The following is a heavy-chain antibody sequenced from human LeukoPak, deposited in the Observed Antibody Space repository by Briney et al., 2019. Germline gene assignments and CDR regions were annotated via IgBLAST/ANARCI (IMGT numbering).Heavy chain of an antibody. CDR1: GFTFSSYW. CDR2: IKSDGSN. Sequence: PGWSLRLSCAASGFTFSSYWMHWVRQAPGKGLVWVSRIKSDGSNYYADSVKGRFTIFRDNAKNTLYLQMNSLRAEDTAVYYCARGMSGYYGMDVWGQGTTVTVSS. CDR3: ARGMSGYYGMDV. V-gene: IGHV3-74*01. J-gene: IGHJ6*02.